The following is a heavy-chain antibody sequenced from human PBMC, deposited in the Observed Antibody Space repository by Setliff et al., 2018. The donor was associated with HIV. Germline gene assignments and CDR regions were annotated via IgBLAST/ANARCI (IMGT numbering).Heavy chain of an antibody. Sequence: PGGSLRLSCAASGFTFSSYSMNWVRQAPGKGLEWVSYISSSSSDTHYADSVKGRFTISRDNVKNSLYLQMNSLRAEDTAVYYCARDRYSGSSPDNWGQGTLVTVSS. J-gene: IGHJ4*02. D-gene: IGHD1-26*01. CDR1: GFTFSSYS. CDR2: ISSSSSDT. V-gene: IGHV3-21*01. CDR3: ARDRYSGSSPDN.